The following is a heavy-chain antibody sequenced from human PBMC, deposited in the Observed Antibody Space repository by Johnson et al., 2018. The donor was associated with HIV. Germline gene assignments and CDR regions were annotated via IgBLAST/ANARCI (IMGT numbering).Heavy chain of an antibody. D-gene: IGHD1-1*01. Sequence: VQLVESGGGLAKPAWSPRLSCAASGFTFSDAWMNWVRQAPGKGLEWVGRVKSKTDGGTTDYAAPVKGRFTISRDGSKNTLYLQMNSLKTEDTAVYYCTTGLYWNDAFDIWDQGTMVTVSS. CDR3: TTGLYWNDAFDI. J-gene: IGHJ3*02. V-gene: IGHV3-15*01. CDR2: VKSKTDGGTT. CDR1: GFTFSDAW.